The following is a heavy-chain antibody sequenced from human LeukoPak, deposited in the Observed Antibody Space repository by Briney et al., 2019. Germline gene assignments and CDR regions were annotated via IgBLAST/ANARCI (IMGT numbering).Heavy chain of an antibody. V-gene: IGHV1-18*01. CDR2: ISAYNGNT. D-gene: IGHD5-12*01. CDR1: GYTFTSYG. J-gene: IGHJ5*02. CDR3: ARDPPGLYGGYVSWFDP. Sequence: ASVKVSCKASGYTFTSYGISWVRQAPGQGLEWMGWISAYNGNTNYAQKLQGRVTTATDTSTSTAYMELRSLRSDDTAVYYCARDPPGLYGGYVSWFDPWGQGTLVTVSS.